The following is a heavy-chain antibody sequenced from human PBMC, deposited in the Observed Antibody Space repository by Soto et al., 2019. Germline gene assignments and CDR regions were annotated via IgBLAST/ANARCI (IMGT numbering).Heavy chain of an antibody. D-gene: IGHD5-18*01. V-gene: IGHV2-5*02. CDR2: IYWDDDK. CDR1: GFSLSTSGVG. J-gene: IGHJ5*02. CDR3: AHRSIGLWGLAYNWFDP. Sequence: SGPTLVKPTQTLTLTCTFSGFSLSTSGVGVGWIRQPPGKALEWLALIYWDDDKRYSPSLKSRLTITKDTSKNQVVLTMTNMDPVDTATYYCAHRSIGLWGLAYNWFDPWGQGTLVTVSS.